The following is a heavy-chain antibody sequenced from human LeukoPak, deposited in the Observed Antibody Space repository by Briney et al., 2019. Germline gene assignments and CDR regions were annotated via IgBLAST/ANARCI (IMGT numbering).Heavy chain of an antibody. Sequence: GRSLRLSCAASGFTFSSYGMHWVRQAPGKGLEWVAVIWYDGSNKYYADSVKGRFTISRDNAKNSLYLQMNSLRAEDTAVYYCAREYYDFWSGYYPYFDYWGQGTLVTVSS. V-gene: IGHV3-33*01. J-gene: IGHJ4*02. CDR3: AREYYDFWSGYYPYFDY. CDR2: IWYDGSNK. D-gene: IGHD3-3*01. CDR1: GFTFSSYG.